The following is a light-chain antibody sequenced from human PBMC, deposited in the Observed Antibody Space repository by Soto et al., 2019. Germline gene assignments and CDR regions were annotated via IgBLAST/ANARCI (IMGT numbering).Light chain of an antibody. CDR2: AAS. CDR3: QQFIDGWT. Sequence: DIQMTQSPSSLSASVGDRVTITCRASQGITYDLAWYQQTPGKAPKRLIYAASSLQSGVPSRFSGSGSGTDFTLTISGLQPDDFATYYCQQFIDGWTFGQGTKVDIK. V-gene: IGKV1-17*01. J-gene: IGKJ1*01. CDR1: QGITYD.